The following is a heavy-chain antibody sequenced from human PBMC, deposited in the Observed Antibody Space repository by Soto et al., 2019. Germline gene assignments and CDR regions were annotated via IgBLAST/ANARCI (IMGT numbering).Heavy chain of an antibody. V-gene: IGHV3-11*01. J-gene: IGHJ4*02. CDR1: GFTFSDYY. CDR2: ISTSGSTI. CDR3: ARVSPTPDY. Sequence: QVQLVESGGGLVKPGWSLRLSCAASGFTFSDYYISWLRQAPGKVLEWVSYISTSGSTINYADSVKGRFTISRDNAKNSLYLQMNSLRAEDMAVYYCARVSPTPDYWGQGTLVTVSS.